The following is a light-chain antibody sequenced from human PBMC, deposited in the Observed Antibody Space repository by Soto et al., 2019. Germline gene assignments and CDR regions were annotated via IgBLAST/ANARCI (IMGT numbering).Light chain of an antibody. J-gene: IGKJ5*01. CDR1: QSVSSY. CDR2: DAS. CDR3: QQRSNWPPSIT. V-gene: IGKV3-11*01. Sequence: EIVLTQSPATLSLSPGERATLSCRASQSVSSYLAWYQQKPGQAPRLLIYDASNRATGIPARFSGSGSGTDYTLTISSLEHQDFAVYYCQQRSNWPPSITFGQGTRLDIK.